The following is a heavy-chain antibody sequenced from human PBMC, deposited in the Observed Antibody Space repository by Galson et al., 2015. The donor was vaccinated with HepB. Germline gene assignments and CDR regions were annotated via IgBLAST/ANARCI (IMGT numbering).Heavy chain of an antibody. D-gene: IGHD6-13*01. CDR3: ANIAAAGTSRDY. V-gene: IGHV3-30*04. CDR1: GFTFSSYA. Sequence: SLRLSCAASGFTFSSYAMHWVRQAPGKGLEWVAVISYDGRNKYYADSVKGRFTISRDNSKNTLYLQMNSLRAEDTAVYYCANIAAAGTSRDYWGQGTLVTVSS. J-gene: IGHJ4*02. CDR2: ISYDGRNK.